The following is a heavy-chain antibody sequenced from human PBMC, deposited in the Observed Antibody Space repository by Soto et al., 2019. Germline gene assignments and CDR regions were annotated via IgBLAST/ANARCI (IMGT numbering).Heavy chain of an antibody. J-gene: IGHJ4*02. CDR3: ARGPRWLQLSYFDY. CDR2: IYSGGST. V-gene: IGHV3-53*01. D-gene: IGHD5-12*01. Sequence: GGSLRLSCAASGFTVSSNYMSWVRQAPGKGLEWVSVIYSGGSTYYADSVKGRFTISRDNSKNTLYLQMNSLRAEDTAVYYCARGPRWLQLSYFDYWGQGTLVTVSS. CDR1: GFTVSSNY.